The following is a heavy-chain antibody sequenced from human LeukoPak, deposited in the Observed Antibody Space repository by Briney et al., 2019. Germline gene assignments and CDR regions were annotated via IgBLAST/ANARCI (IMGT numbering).Heavy chain of an antibody. Sequence: SQTLSLTCAISGDRVSINSASRNWIRHSPSRGLEWLGRTYYRSKWYNYYAVSVKSRITIKPDTSKNQFSLQLKSVTPEDTAVYYCARSYGESDFDYWGRGTRVIVSS. D-gene: IGHD3-10*01. J-gene: IGHJ4*02. V-gene: IGHV6-1*01. CDR3: ARSYGESDFDY. CDR2: TYYRSKWYN. CDR1: GDRVSINSAS.